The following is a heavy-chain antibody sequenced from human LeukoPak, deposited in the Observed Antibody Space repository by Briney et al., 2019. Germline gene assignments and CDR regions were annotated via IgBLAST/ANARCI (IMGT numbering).Heavy chain of an antibody. CDR3: ATTLGSSSWYDGNNAFDI. D-gene: IGHD6-13*01. V-gene: IGHV4-30-4*01. CDR2: IYYSGST. CDR1: GDSISSGDYY. Sequence: SETLSLTCTVSGDSISSGDYYWSWIRQPPGKGLEWIGYIYYSGSTYYNPSLKSRVTISVDTSKNQFSLKLSSVTAADTAVYYCATTLGSSSWYDGNNAFDIWGQGTMVTVSS. J-gene: IGHJ3*02.